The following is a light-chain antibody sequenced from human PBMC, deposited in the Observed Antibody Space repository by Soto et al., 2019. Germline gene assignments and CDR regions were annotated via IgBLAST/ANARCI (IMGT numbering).Light chain of an antibody. CDR2: GAS. CDR1: QSVSSSY. J-gene: IGKJ5*01. CDR3: QQANSFPPC. V-gene: IGKV3-20*01. Sequence: EIVLTQSPGTLSLSPGERATLSCRSSQSVSSSYLAWYKQKPGQAPRLFIYGASSRATGIPDRFSGSGSGTEFTLTISRLEPEDVETYYCQQANSFPPCFGQGTRLEIK.